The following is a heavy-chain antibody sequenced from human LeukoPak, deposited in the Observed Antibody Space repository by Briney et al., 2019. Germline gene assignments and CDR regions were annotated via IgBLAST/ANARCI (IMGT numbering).Heavy chain of an antibody. CDR3: ARGRAVADDDAFDI. D-gene: IGHD6-19*01. V-gene: IGHV5-51*01. CDR2: IYPGDSHT. J-gene: IGHJ3*02. CDR1: GYSFTNYW. Sequence: GESLKISCKGSGYSFTNYWIGWVRQMPGKGLEWMGIIYPGDSHTRYSPSFQGQVTISADKSISTAYLQWSTLKASDTAMYYCARGRAVADDDAFDIWGQGTMVTVSS.